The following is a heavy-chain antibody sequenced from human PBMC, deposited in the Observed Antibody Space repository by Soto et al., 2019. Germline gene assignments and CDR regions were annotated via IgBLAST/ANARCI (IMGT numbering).Heavy chain of an antibody. CDR2: VFYSGAT. Sequence: QVQLKESGPGLVKPSETLSLTCNVSGGPIKTGDYYWNWIRQPPGKGLEWIGYVFYSGATNYSPSLQSRAAISIDTAKNQFSLSLTSVTASDTAVYYCARAGFSYGHLLFWGQGIRVTVST. J-gene: IGHJ4*02. CDR1: GGPIKTGDYY. CDR3: ARAGFSYGHLLF. D-gene: IGHD3-10*01. V-gene: IGHV4-30-4*01.